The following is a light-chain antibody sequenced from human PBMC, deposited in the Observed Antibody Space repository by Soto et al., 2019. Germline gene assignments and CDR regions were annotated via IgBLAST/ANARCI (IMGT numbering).Light chain of an antibody. CDR2: AAS. Sequence: DIQMTQSPSSVSASVGDTVSITCRASQGINNWLAWYQQKPGKAPQVLIYAASSLQSGVPSRFSGSGFGTDFTLTITSLQPEDFATYFWQKANHFPLTCGSGTIIEIK. CDR1: QGINNW. V-gene: IGKV1-12*01. CDR3: QKANHFPLT. J-gene: IGKJ4*01.